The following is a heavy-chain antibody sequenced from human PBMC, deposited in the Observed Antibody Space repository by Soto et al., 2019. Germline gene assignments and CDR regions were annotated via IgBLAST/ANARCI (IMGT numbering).Heavy chain of an antibody. Sequence: QVQLVQSGAEMREPGSSVKVSCKASGGTFSSSAINWLRQAPGQGPEWMGGIIPTFGTANYIEKFRVRVTVTADTATSTAYMEACSLTSEDTAMYFCARSETAGHRGFDIWGQGTMVTVSS. V-gene: IGHV1-69*06. D-gene: IGHD6-19*01. J-gene: IGHJ3*02. CDR2: IIPTFGTA. CDR3: ARSETAGHRGFDI. CDR1: GGTFSSSA.